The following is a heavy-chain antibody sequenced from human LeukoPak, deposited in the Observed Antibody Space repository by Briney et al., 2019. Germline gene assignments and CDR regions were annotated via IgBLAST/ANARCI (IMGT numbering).Heavy chain of an antibody. D-gene: IGHD3-16*02. J-gene: IGHJ3*02. CDR2: IYYSGST. CDR3: ARSYDYVWGSYRLGAFDI. CDR1: GGSISSYY. Sequence: SETLSLTCTVSGGSISSYYWSWIRQPPGKGLEWIGYIYYSGSTNYNPSLKSRVTISVDTSKNQFSLKLSSVTAADTAVYYCARSYDYVWGSYRLGAFDIWGQGTMVTVSS. V-gene: IGHV4-59*12.